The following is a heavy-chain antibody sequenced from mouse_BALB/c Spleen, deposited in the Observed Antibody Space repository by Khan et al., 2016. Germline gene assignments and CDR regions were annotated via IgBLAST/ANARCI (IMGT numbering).Heavy chain of an antibody. D-gene: IGHD1-1*01. CDR2: INTYTGKP. CDR1: GYTLTNYG. V-gene: IGHV9-1*02. CDR3: ARHYYGGRGTYFDY. J-gene: IGHJ2*01. Sequence: QIQLVQSGPELKKPGETVKISCKASGYTLTNYGMNWVKQAPGKGLKWMGWINTYTGKPTYSDDFKGRFAFSLETSASTAYLQINSLKNEDMATXFCARHYYGGRGTYFDYWGQGTTLTVSS.